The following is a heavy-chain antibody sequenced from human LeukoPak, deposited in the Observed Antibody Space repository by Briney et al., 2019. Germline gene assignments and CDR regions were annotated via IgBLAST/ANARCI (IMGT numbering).Heavy chain of an antibody. CDR2: ISSSGSTI. Sequence: GGSLRLSCAASGFTFSSYEMNWVRQAPGKGLEWVSYISSSGSTIYYADSVKGRFTISRDNAKNSLYLQMNSLRAEDTAVYYCARDPGYSGYDSFDYWGQGTLVTVSS. V-gene: IGHV3-48*03. CDR1: GFTFSSYE. D-gene: IGHD5-12*01. J-gene: IGHJ4*02. CDR3: ARDPGYSGYDSFDY.